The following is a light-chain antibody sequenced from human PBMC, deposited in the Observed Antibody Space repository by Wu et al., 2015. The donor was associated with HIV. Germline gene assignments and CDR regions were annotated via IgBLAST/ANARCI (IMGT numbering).Light chain of an antibody. CDR2: GAS. Sequence: EILMMQSPATLSVSPGERATLSCRASQSVRNNYLAWYQQKPGQAPRPLIYGASTRATGISARFSGSGSGTEFILTISSLQSEDFAVYYCQQYSNWPLTFGGGTKVEIK. CDR3: QQYSNWPLT. V-gene: IGKV3-15*01. J-gene: IGKJ4*01. CDR1: QSVRNN.